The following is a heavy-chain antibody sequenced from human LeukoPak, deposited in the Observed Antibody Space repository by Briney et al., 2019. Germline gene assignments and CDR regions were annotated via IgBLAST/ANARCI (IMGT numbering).Heavy chain of an antibody. CDR1: GFIVSNTY. CDR2: IHNDGST. V-gene: IGHV3-53*01. J-gene: IGHJ4*01. D-gene: IGHD3-3*02. CDR3: ASLARDY. Sequence: GGSLRLSCAASGFIVSNTYKTWVRQAPGKGLEWVSVIHNDGSTYYADSVKGRFTVSGDNSKNMLFLRMNSLRVEDTAVYFCASLARDYWGQGTLVSVSS.